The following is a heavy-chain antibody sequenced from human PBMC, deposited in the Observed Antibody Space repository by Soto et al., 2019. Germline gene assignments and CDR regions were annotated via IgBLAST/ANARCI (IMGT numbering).Heavy chain of an antibody. CDR3: AKDNLPAVADPYYFHY. D-gene: IGHD6-19*01. Sequence: GGSLRLSCAASGFTFSSYGMSWVRQAPGKGLEWVSSISGSGSNTYYADSVKGRFTISRDNSKNTLFLQMNSLRAEDTAVYYCAKDNLPAVADPYYFHYWGQGTLVTVSS. J-gene: IGHJ4*02. CDR2: ISGSGSNT. CDR1: GFTFSSYG. V-gene: IGHV3-23*01.